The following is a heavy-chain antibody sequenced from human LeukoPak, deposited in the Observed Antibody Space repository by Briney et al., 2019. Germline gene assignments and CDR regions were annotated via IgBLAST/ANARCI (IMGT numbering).Heavy chain of an antibody. CDR3: ASPEWGSSSEYYFDY. CDR2: FDPEDGET. Sequence: SVKVSCKVSGYTLTELSMHWVRQAPGKGLEWMGGFDPEDGETIYAQKFQGRVTMTEDTSTDTAYMELSSLRSEDTAVYYCASPEWGSSSEYYFDYWGQGTLVTVSS. V-gene: IGHV1-24*01. D-gene: IGHD6-6*01. J-gene: IGHJ4*02. CDR1: GYTLTELS.